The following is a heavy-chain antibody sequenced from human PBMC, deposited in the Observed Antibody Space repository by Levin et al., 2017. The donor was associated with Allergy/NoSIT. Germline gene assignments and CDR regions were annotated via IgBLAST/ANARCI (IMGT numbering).Heavy chain of an antibody. J-gene: IGHJ4*02. CDR3: ARMYYDILTGYSRFDY. CDR2: IYWDDDK. D-gene: IGHD3-9*01. Sequence: SGPTLVKPTQTLTLTCTFSGFSLSTSGVGVGWIRQPPGKALEWLALIYWDDDKRYSPSLKSRLTITKDTSKNQVVLTMTNMDPVDTATYYCARMYYDILTGYSRFDYWGQGTLVTVSS. CDR1: GFSLSTSGVG. V-gene: IGHV2-5*02.